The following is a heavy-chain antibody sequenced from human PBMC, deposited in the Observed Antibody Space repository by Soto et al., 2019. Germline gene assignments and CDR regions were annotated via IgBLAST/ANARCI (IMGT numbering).Heavy chain of an antibody. V-gene: IGHV4-30-4*01. J-gene: IGHJ4*02. CDR3: ARDLDDYGDYGEFDY. Sequence: PSETLSLTCTVSGGSISSGDYYWSWIRQPPGKCLEWMGYIYYSGSTYYNPSLKSRVTISVDTSKNQFSLKLSSVTAADTAVYYCARDLDDYGDYGEFDYWGQGTLVTVSS. CDR2: IYYSGST. D-gene: IGHD4-17*01. CDR1: GGSISSGDYY.